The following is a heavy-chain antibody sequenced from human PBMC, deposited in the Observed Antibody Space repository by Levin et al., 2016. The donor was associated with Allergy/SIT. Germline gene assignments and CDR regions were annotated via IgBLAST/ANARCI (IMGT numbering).Heavy chain of an antibody. D-gene: IGHD3-10*01. Sequence: WIRQPPGKGLEWVAVVAHDGSVQYYADSVKGRFTVSRANSQNTVSLQMNRLRAEDTAVYFCAKEQFYGSESHYNAHFDSWGQGTLVTVSS. J-gene: IGHJ4*02. V-gene: IGHV3-30*18. CDR2: VAHDGSVQ. CDR3: AKEQFYGSESHYNAHFDS.